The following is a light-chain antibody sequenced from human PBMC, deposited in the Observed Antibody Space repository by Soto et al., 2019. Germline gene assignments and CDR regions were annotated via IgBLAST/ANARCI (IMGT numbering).Light chain of an antibody. CDR2: QAS. J-gene: IGKJ4*01. V-gene: IGKV1-5*01. CDR1: QSISSY. CDR3: QQYNSYPLT. Sequence: DIQMTQSPSSLSASVGDRVTITCRASQSISSYLNWYQQKPGTAPKVLIYQASNLQSGVPSRFSGSGSGTEFTLTISSLQPDDFATYYCQQYNSYPLTFGGGTKVDI.